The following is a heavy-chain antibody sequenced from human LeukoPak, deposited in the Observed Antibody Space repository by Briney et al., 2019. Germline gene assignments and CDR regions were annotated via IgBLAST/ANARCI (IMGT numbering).Heavy chain of an antibody. Sequence: ASVKVSCKASGYTFTSYAMNWVRQAPGQGLEWMGCINTNTGNPTYAQCFTGRFVFSLDTSVSSAYLRISSLKTEDTAVYYCSRDRTLFDYWGKGTLVTVSS. CDR1: GYTFTSYA. J-gene: IGHJ4*02. V-gene: IGHV7-4-1*02. CDR3: SRDRTLFDY. D-gene: IGHD1-14*01. CDR2: INTNTGNP.